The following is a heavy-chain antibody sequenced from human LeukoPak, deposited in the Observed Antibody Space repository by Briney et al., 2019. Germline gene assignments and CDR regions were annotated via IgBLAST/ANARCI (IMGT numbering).Heavy chain of an antibody. J-gene: IGHJ4*02. CDR1: GDSFSSDSYY. V-gene: IGHV4-30-2*01. Sequence: PSETLSLTCTVSGDSFSSDSYYWNWIRQAPGKGPEWIGNIYRGRTRFNPALTRRVTISLDMSTTKVSLNLASVTAADTARYYCAREGVYGDSYYWGQGILVIVSA. CDR2: IYRGRT. D-gene: IGHD4-17*01. CDR3: AREGVYGDSYY.